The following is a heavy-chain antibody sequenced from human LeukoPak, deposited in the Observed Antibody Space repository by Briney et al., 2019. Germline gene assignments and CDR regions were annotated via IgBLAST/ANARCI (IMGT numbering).Heavy chain of an antibody. V-gene: IGHV1-69*13. CDR3: ARGPNYYYDSSGYFDY. J-gene: IGHJ4*02. CDR2: IIPIFGTA. D-gene: IGHD3-22*01. Sequence: SVKVSCKASGGTFSSYAISWVRQAPGQGLEWMGGIIPIFGTANYAQKFQGRVTITADESTSTAYMELSSLRSEDTAVYYCARGPNYYYDSSGYFDYWGQGTLVTVSS. CDR1: GGTFSSYA.